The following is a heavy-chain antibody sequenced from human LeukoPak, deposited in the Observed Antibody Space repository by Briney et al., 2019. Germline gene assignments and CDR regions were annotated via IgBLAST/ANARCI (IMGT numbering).Heavy chain of an antibody. Sequence: SETLSLTCTVSGSSISSGYFWGWIRQPPGKGLEYIGTVSHGGITFYNPSLKSRLTILLDTSKNQFSLELSSVTAADTAVYYCARSADDYYYYYYMDVWGKGTTVTVSS. J-gene: IGHJ6*03. CDR2: VSHGGIT. V-gene: IGHV4-38-2*02. CDR1: GSSISSGYF. CDR3: ARSADDYYYYYYMDV.